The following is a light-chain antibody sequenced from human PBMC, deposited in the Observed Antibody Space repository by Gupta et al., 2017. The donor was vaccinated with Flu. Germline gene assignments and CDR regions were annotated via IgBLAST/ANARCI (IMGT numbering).Light chain of an antibody. V-gene: IGLV2-8*01. CDR1: SSDVGVYNY. J-gene: IGLJ2*01. Sequence: QSALTQPPSASGSLGQSVTISCTGTSSDVGVYNYVSWYQQHPGKAPKLMIYEVDKRPSGVPDRFSGSKSGNTASLTVSGLQAEDEADYYCSSYAGNNNLLFGGGTKLTV. CDR2: EVD. CDR3: SSYAGNNNLL.